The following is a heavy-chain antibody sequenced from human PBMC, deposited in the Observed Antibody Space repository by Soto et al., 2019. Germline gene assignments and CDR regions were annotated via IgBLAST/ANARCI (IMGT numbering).Heavy chain of an antibody. Sequence: PGGSLRLSCEASGFTFSIAWMSWVRQAPGKGLEWVGRIRNKNDGGTADYAAPVKGRFTISRDDSKNTLYLQMNSLRAEDTAFYYCAKDQGDASNTFDLWGQGTLVTVSS. CDR1: GFTFSIAW. CDR3: AKDQGDASNTFDL. D-gene: IGHD1-26*01. J-gene: IGHJ4*02. V-gene: IGHV3-15*01. CDR2: IRNKNDGGTA.